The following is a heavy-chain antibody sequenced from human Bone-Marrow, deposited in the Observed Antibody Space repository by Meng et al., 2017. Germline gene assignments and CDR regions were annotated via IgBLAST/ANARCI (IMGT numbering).Heavy chain of an antibody. D-gene: IGHD1-26*01. J-gene: IGHJ4*02. CDR1: GGSISSGGYY. CDR3: ARVGYSGNRVTSYYFDY. CDR2: IYYSGST. V-gene: IGHV4-31*01. Sequence: HVQLQVPGPGLVQPSPPLSLTGPVSGGSISSGGYYGSWIRQHPGKGLELIGNIYYSGSTYYNPSLKSLVTISVDTSKNQFALKLSSVTAADTAVYYCARVGYSGNRVTSYYFDYWGQGTLVTVSS.